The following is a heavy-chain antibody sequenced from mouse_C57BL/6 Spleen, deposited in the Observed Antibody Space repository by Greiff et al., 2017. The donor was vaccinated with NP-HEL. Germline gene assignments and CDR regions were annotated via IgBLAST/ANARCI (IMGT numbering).Heavy chain of an antibody. CDR1: GYTFTSYW. V-gene: IGHV1-69*01. CDR2: IDPSDSYT. CDR3: ARRLGRFYYAMDY. J-gene: IGHJ4*01. Sequence: VQLQQSGAELVMPGASVKLSCKASGYTFTSYWMHWVKQRPGQGLEWIGEIDPSDSYTNYNQKFKGKSTLTVDKSSSTAYMQLSSLTSEDSAVYYGARRLGRFYYAMDYWGQGTSVTVSS. D-gene: IGHD4-1*01.